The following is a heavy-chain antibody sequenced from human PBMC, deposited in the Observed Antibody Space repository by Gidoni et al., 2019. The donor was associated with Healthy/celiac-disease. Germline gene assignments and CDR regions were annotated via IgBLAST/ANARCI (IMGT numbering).Heavy chain of an antibody. CDR3: ARVPTFYGDYVWGNFDY. D-gene: IGHD4-17*01. J-gene: IGHJ4*02. CDR1: GYTFTSDG. CDR2: ISAYNGNT. Sequence: QVQLVQSGAEVKKPGASVKVSCKASGYTFTSDGISWVRQAPGQGLEWMGWISAYNGNTNYAQKLQGRVTMTTDTSTSTAYMELRSLRSDDTAVYYCARVPTFYGDYVWGNFDYWGQGTLVTVSS. V-gene: IGHV1-18*04.